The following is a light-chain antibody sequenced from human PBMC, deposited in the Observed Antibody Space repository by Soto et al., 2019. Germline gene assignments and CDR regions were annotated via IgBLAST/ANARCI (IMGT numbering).Light chain of an antibody. J-gene: IGKJ1*01. CDR2: GAS. Sequence: EIVLTQSPGTLSLSPGERVTLSCWASQSLDKNNLVWYQQKPGQSPRLPIYGASRRATGIPDRFSGSGSGTYFTLTISRLEAEDFAVYFCHHYANSIWTFGQGTKVEIK. CDR1: QSLDKNN. V-gene: IGKV3-20*01. CDR3: HHYANSIWT.